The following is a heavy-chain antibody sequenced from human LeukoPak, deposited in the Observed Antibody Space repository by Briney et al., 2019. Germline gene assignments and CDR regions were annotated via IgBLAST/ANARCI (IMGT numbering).Heavy chain of an antibody. V-gene: IGHV3-21*01. D-gene: IGHD2-2*01. CDR3: ARAPGFNCSSTSCYYYYMDV. J-gene: IGHJ6*03. CDR2: ISSSSSYI. Sequence: GGSLRLSCAASGFTFSSYSMNWVRQAPGKGLEWVSSISSSSSYIYYADSVKGRFTISRDNAKNSLYLQMNSLRAEDTAVYYCARAPGFNCSSTSCYYYYMDVWGKGTTVTVSS. CDR1: GFTFSSYS.